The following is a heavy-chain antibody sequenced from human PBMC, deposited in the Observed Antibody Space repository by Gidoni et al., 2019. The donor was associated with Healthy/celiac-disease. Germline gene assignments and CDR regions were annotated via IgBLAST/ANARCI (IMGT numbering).Heavy chain of an antibody. CDR1: GYSISSGYY. J-gene: IGHJ5*02. D-gene: IGHD6-13*01. CDR3: ARDLSIAAAGWGNWFDP. V-gene: IGHV4-38-2*02. CDR2: IYHSGST. Sequence: QVQLQESGPGLVQPSETLSLTCAVSGYSISSGYYWGWIRQPPGRGLEWIGSIYHSGSTYYNPSLKSRVTISVDTSKNQFSLKLSSVTAADTAVYYCARDLSIAAAGWGNWFDPWGRGTLVTVSS.